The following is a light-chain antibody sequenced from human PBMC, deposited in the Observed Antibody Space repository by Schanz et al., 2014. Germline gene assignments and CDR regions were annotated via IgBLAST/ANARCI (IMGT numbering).Light chain of an antibody. J-gene: IGLJ2*01. V-gene: IGLV2-23*02. CDR3: SAYVQGRNFVA. Sequence: QSALTQPASVSGSPGQSITISCTGTSSDVGSYNHVSWYQQYPGKAPKLIIYEATKWPSGISNRFSGSKSGNTASLTISGLQAEDEADYYCSAYVQGRNFVAFGGGTKLTVL. CDR1: SSDVGSYNH. CDR2: EAT.